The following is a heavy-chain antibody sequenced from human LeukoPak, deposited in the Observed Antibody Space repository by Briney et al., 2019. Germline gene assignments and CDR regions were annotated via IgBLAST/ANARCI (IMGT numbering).Heavy chain of an antibody. CDR2: ISYDGGNK. CDR1: GFTFSSYG. J-gene: IGHJ4*02. D-gene: IGHD3-9*01. V-gene: IGHV3-30*18. Sequence: TGRSLRLSCAASGFTFSSYGMHWVRQAPGKGLEWVAVISYDGGNKYYADSVKGRFTISRDISKNTLYLQMNSLRAEDTAVYYCAKEGDILTGYYPPGYFDYWGQGTLVTVSS. CDR3: AKEGDILTGYYPPGYFDY.